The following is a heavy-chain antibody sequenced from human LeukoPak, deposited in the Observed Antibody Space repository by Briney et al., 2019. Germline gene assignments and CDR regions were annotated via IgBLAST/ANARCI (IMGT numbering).Heavy chain of an antibody. CDR2: TSTSGGSA. Sequence: SXRLXXXXXXFTXSNNAMSWVRQXPGXGLEWVSATSTSGGSAYYADSVKGRFTISRDNSKNTLYLQMDSLRADDTAVYYCARYSGSYYYPPAWDLWGQGTLVTVSS. D-gene: IGHD1-26*01. CDR3: ARYSGSYYYPPAWDL. CDR1: XFTXSNNA. V-gene: IGHV3-23*01. J-gene: IGHJ4*02.